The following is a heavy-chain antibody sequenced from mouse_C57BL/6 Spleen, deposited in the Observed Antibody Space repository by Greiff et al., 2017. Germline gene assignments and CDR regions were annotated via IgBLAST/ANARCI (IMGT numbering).Heavy chain of an antibody. Sequence: LEESGAELARPGASVKLSCKASGYTFTSYGISWVKQRTGQGLEWIGEIYPRSGNTYYNEKFKGKATLTADKSSSTAYMELRSLTSEESAVYFCARSDYGSSYVGFAYWGQGTLGTVSA. V-gene: IGHV1-81*01. CDR2: IYPRSGNT. CDR3: ARSDYGSSYVGFAY. D-gene: IGHD1-1*01. J-gene: IGHJ3*01. CDR1: GYTFTSYG.